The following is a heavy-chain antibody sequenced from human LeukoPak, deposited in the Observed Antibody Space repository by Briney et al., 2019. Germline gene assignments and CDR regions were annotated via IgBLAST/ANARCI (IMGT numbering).Heavy chain of an antibody. CDR2: IYYSGST. CDR1: GGSISSDY. Sequence: SETLSLTCTVSGGSISSDYWSWIRQPPGKGLEWIGYIYYSGSTNYNPSLKSRVTISVDTSKNQFSLKLSSVTAADTAVYYCAREGSSGWEIDYWGQGTLVTVSS. J-gene: IGHJ4*02. D-gene: IGHD6-19*01. CDR3: AREGSSGWEIDY. V-gene: IGHV4-59*01.